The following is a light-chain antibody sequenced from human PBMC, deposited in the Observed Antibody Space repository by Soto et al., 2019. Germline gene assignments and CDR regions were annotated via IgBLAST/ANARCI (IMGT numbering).Light chain of an antibody. CDR3: AAWDDSLSGPNWI. CDR2: TSD. Sequence: QSVLTQPPSASGTPGQRVTISCSGSSSNIGTNYIYWYQHLPGVAPKLLIYTSDQRPSGVPDRFPGSKSGTSASLAISGLRSEDEADYYCAAWDDSLSGPNWIFGGGTKLTVL. CDR1: SSNIGTNY. V-gene: IGLV1-47*01. J-gene: IGLJ3*02.